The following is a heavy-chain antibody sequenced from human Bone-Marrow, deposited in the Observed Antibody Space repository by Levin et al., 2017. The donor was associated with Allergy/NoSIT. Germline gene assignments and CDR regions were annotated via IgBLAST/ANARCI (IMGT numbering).Heavy chain of an antibody. J-gene: IGHJ5*02. Sequence: EASVKVSCKASGYTFTNYGFSWLRQAPGQGLEWMGWISGYNGDTIYAQRVQGRVTMTTDTSTTTAYMELRGLRSDDTAVYYCARDKFAYYYDSSGYYYGGTFDRWGQGTLVTVSS. D-gene: IGHD3-22*01. CDR2: ISGYNGDT. V-gene: IGHV1-18*01. CDR1: GYTFTNYG. CDR3: ARDKFAYYYDSSGYYYGGTFDR.